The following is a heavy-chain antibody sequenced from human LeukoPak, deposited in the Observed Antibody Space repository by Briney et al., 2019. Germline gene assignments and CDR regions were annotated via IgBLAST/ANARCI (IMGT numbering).Heavy chain of an antibody. D-gene: IGHD2-15*01. V-gene: IGHV3-21*01. J-gene: IGHJ4*02. CDR2: ISSSSSSI. CDR1: GFTFSSYS. Sequence: PGGSLRLSCAASGFTFSSYSMNWVRQAPGKGLEWVSSISSSSSSIYYADSVKGRFTISRDNAKNSLYLQMNSLRAEDTAVYYCARERCSGGSCFYDYWGQGTLVTVSS. CDR3: ARERCSGGSCFYDY.